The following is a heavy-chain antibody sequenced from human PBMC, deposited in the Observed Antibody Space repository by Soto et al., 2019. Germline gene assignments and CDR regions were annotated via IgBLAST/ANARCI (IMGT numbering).Heavy chain of an antibody. CDR1: GGTFSTSS. CDR2: IIPMFGST. J-gene: IGHJ3*02. Sequence: GASVKVSCKASGGTFSTSSITWVRQAPGQGLEWLGGIIPMFGSTNYAQKFQGRVSITADESTTTAYMELSSLKSEDTAVYYCARVLGSRRTHAFDIWGHGTMVTVSS. V-gene: IGHV1-69*13. D-gene: IGHD6-13*01. CDR3: ARVLGSRRTHAFDI.